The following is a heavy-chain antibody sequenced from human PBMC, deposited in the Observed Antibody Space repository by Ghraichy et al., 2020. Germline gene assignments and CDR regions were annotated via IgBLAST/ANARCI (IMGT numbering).Heavy chain of an antibody. V-gene: IGHV1-46*01. CDR3: SRDMVRGVIIIPGDYYYYYYGMDV. Sequence: ASVKVSCKASGYTFTSYYMHWVRQAPGQGLEWMGIINPSGGSTSYAQKFQGRVTMTRDTSTSTVYMELSSLRSEDTAVYYCSRDMVRGVIIIPGDYYYYYYGMDVWGQGTTVTVSS. CDR2: INPSGGST. CDR1: GYTFTSYY. D-gene: IGHD3-10*01. J-gene: IGHJ6*02.